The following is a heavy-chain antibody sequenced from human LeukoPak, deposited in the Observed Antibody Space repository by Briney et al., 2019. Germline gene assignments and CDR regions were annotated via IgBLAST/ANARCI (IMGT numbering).Heavy chain of an antibody. V-gene: IGHV4-59*01. CDR3: ARTGSTVTMLYPFDH. D-gene: IGHD4-17*01. Sequence: SETLSLTCTVSGGSIRSYYWSWIRQPPGKGLEWIGYIYCSGSTNYNPSLKSRVSISVDTSKNQFSLKLSSVTAADTAVYYCARTGSTVTMLYPFDHWGQGTLVTVSS. J-gene: IGHJ4*02. CDR1: GGSIRSYY. CDR2: IYCSGST.